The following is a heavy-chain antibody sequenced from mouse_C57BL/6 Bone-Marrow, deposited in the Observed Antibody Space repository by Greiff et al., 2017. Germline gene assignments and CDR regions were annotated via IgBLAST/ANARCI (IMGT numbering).Heavy chain of an antibody. V-gene: IGHV1-19*01. D-gene: IGHD2-3*01. CDR2: INPYNGGT. CDR3: ARGWLLHYFDY. J-gene: IGHJ2*01. CDR1: GYTFTDYY. Sequence: VQLKESGPVLVKPGASVKMSCKASGYTFTDYYMNWVKQSHGKSLEWIGVINPYNGGTSYNQKFKGKATLTVDKSSSTAYMELNSLTSEDSAVYYCARGWLLHYFDYWGQGTTLTVSS.